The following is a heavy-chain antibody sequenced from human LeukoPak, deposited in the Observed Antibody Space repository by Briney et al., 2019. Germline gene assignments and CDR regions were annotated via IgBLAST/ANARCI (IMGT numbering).Heavy chain of an antibody. CDR2: IKTDGSNT. Sequence: GGSLRLSCAASGFTFSSYWMHWVRQAPGKGLVWVSRIKTDGSNTNYADSVKGRFTISRDNAKNSLYLQMNSLRAEDTAVYYCARDTLQNFDLWGRGTLVTVSS. V-gene: IGHV3-74*01. J-gene: IGHJ2*01. CDR3: ARDTLQNFDL. CDR1: GFTFSSYW. D-gene: IGHD2-21*01.